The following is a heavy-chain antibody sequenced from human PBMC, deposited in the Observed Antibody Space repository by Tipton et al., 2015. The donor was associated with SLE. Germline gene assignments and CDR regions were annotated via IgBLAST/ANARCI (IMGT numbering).Heavy chain of an antibody. J-gene: IGHJ4*02. V-gene: IGHV4-34*01. CDR1: GGSFGDYY. D-gene: IGHD3-16*01. Sequence: LRLSCAVYGGSFGDYYWNWIRQPPGKGLEWIGEINHSGRTNYNSSLKSRVTISIDASKNQLSLKLTSVTAADTAVYYCARSPFNYATYWGQGTLVTVSS. CDR2: INHSGRT. CDR3: ARSPFNYATY.